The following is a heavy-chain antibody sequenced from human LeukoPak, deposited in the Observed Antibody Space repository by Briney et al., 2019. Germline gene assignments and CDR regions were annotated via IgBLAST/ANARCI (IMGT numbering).Heavy chain of an antibody. D-gene: IGHD3-3*02. J-gene: IGHJ3*02. CDR2: IYSGGSP. CDR1: GFTVGDNY. V-gene: IGHV3-66*01. Sequence: GGSLRLSCAASGFTVGDNYINWVRQAPGKGLQWVSVIYSGGSPYYLDSVESRFIISSDNSKNTVYLQMNSLRDEDTALYYCARDSPISDALDIWGQGTMVTVSS. CDR3: ARDSPISDALDI.